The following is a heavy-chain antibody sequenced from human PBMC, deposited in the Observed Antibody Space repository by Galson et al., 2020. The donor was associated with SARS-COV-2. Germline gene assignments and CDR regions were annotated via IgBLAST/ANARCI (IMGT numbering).Heavy chain of an antibody. V-gene: IGHV3-9*01. Sequence: SLKISCAASGFTFDDYAMHWVRQAPGKGLEWVSGISWNSGSIGYADSVKGRFTISRDNAKNSLYLQMNSLRAEDTALYYCAKAFGIVATIRGAFDIWGQGTMVTVSS. J-gene: IGHJ3*02. D-gene: IGHD5-12*01. CDR1: GFTFDDYA. CDR2: ISWNSGSI. CDR3: AKAFGIVATIRGAFDI.